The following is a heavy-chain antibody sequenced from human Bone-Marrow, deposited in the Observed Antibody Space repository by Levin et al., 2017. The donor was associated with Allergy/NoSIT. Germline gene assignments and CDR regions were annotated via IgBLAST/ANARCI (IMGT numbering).Heavy chain of an antibody. CDR1: GFTFSSYS. J-gene: IGHJ4*02. V-gene: IGHV3-48*01. Sequence: PGESLKISCAASGFTFSSYSMNWVRQAPGKGLEWVSYISSSSSTIYYADSVKGRFTISRDNAKNSLYLQMNSLRAEDTAVYYCARDRATVTHYFDYWGQGTLVTVSS. CDR2: ISSSSSTI. CDR3: ARDRATVTHYFDY. D-gene: IGHD4-17*01.